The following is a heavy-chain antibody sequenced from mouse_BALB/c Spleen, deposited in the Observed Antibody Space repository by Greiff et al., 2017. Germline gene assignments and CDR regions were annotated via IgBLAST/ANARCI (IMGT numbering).Heavy chain of an antibody. J-gene: IGHJ3*01. CDR1: GFNIKDYY. CDR3: ASSPSYYDGSSYGFAD. CDR2: IDPENGNT. V-gene: IGHV14-1*02. D-gene: IGHD1-1*01. Sequence: EVQLQQSGAELVRPGALVKLSCKASGFNIKDYYMHWVKQRPDQGLEWIGWIDPENGNTIYDPKFQGKASITADTSSNTAYLQLSSLTSEDTAVYYCASSPSYYDGSSYGFADWGQGTLGTVSA.